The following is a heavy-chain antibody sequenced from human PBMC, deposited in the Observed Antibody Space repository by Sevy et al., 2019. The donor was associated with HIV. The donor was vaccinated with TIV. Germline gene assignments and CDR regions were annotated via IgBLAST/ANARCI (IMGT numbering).Heavy chain of an antibody. Sequence: GGSLRLSCAASGFTFSSYEMNWVRQAPGKGLEWVSYISNSGTTISYSDSVRGRFSISRDNARNSLYLQMNSLRADDTAVYYCARDLPPSATTVAQFDYWGQGTLVTVSS. V-gene: IGHV3-48*03. D-gene: IGHD4-17*01. CDR3: ARDLPPSATTVAQFDY. J-gene: IGHJ4*02. CDR1: GFTFSSYE. CDR2: ISNSGTTI.